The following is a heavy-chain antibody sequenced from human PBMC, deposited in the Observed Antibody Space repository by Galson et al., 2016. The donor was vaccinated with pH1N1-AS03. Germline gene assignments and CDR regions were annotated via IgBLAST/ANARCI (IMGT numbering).Heavy chain of an antibody. D-gene: IGHD6-19*01. Sequence: SLRLSCAASGFTYDVYWMAWVRQAPGKGQEWVAKINQDGSDKKYANSVKGRFTISRDNAENSLYLQMNSLRSEDTAVYYCATGGTYTSGWFLDYWGQGTLVAVSS. V-gene: IGHV3-7*03. J-gene: IGHJ4*02. CDR1: GFTYDVYW. CDR3: ATGGTYTSGWFLDY. CDR2: INQDGSDK.